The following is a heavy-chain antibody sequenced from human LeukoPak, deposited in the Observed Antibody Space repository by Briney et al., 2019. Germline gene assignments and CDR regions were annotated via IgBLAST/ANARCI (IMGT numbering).Heavy chain of an antibody. CDR3: ARTYDFWSGYYGRSFDY. Sequence: PSETLSLTCAVYGGSFSGYYWSWIRQPPVKGLEWLGEINHSGSTNYNPSLKSRVTISVGTSKNQFSLKLSSVTAADTAVYYCARTYDFWSGYYGRSFDYWGQGTLVTVSS. J-gene: IGHJ4*02. V-gene: IGHV4-34*01. CDR2: INHSGST. CDR1: GGSFSGYY. D-gene: IGHD3-3*01.